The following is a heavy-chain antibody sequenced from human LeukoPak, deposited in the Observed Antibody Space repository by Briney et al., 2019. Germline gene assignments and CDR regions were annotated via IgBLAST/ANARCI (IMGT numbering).Heavy chain of an antibody. V-gene: IGHV1-18*01. J-gene: IGHJ4*02. CDR3: ARAGGTYGPYYFDY. D-gene: IGHD4-17*01. CDR2: ISAYNGNT. Sequence: ASVKVSCKASGYTFTSYGIGWVRQAPGQGLEWMGWISAYNGNTNYAQKLQGRVTMTTDTSTSTAYMELRSMRSDDTAVYYCARAGGTYGPYYFDYWGQGTLVTVSS. CDR1: GYTFTSYG.